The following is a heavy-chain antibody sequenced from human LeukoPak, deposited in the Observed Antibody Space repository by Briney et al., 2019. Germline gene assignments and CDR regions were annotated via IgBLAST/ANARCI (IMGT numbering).Heavy chain of an antibody. CDR2: INPHSGGT. CDR3: ARERNGDGFAYFDY. Sequence: GASVKVSCKASGYSFTDYLMHWVRQAPGQGLEWMGWINPHSGGTSSAQKFQGRVTMTRDTSISTTYLELSTLRSDDTAVYYCARERNGDGFAYFDYWGQGTLVTVSS. D-gene: IGHD5-24*01. J-gene: IGHJ4*02. V-gene: IGHV1-2*02. CDR1: GYSFTDYL.